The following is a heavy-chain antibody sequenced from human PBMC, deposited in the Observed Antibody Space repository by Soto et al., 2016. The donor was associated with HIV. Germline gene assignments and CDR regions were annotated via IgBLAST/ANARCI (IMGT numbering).Heavy chain of an antibody. CDR3: AKDPNEYSSGWANWYFDL. D-gene: IGHD6-19*01. V-gene: IGHV3-23*01. Sequence: EVQLLESGGGLVQPGGSLRLSCAASGFTFSSYAMSWVRQAPGKGLEWVSAISGSGGSTYYADSVKGRFTISRDNSKNTLYLQMNSLRAEDTAVYYCAKDPNEYSSGWANWYFDLWGRGTLVTVSS. CDR1: GFTFSSYA. J-gene: IGHJ2*01. CDR2: ISGSGGST.